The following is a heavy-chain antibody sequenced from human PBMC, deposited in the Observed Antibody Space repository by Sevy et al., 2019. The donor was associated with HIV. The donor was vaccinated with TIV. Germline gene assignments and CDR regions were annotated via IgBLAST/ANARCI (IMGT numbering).Heavy chain of an antibody. CDR2: LWSHGGRV. J-gene: IGHJ3*01. CDR3: AKEDDAFDV. Sequence: GGSLRLSCAGSGFTFSNYAMHWVRQAPGKGLECVAGLWSHGGRVFYEVFAKGRFTIFRDNSKNTVYLHMDSLRTDDTAVYYCAKEDDAFDVWGQGTMVTVSS. CDR1: GFTFSNYA. V-gene: IGHV3-33*03.